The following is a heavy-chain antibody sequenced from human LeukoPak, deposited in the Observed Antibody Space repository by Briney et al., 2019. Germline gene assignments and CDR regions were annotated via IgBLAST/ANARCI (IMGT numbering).Heavy chain of an antibody. CDR3: ARGGISNGSESYYELDY. CDR2: INHSGST. V-gene: IGHV4-34*01. D-gene: IGHD3-10*01. J-gene: IGHJ4*02. Sequence: PSETLSLTCAVYGGSFSGYYWSWIRQPPGKGLEWIGEINHSGSTNYNPSLKSRVTISVDTSKNQFSLKLSSVTAADTAVYYCARGGISNGSESYYELDYWGQGTLVTVSS. CDR1: GGSFSGYY.